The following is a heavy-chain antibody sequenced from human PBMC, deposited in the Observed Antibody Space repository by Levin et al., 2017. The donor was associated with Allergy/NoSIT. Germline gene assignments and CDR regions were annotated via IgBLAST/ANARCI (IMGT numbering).Heavy chain of an antibody. CDR2: ISYDGSNK. CDR1: GFTFSSYG. Sequence: PGGSLRLSCAASGFTFSSYGMHWVRQAPGKGLEWVAVISYDGSNKYYADSVKGRFTISRDNSKNTLYLQMNSLRAEDTAVYYCAKDSGLGNVLLWFGEGGNFDYWGQGTLVTVSS. J-gene: IGHJ4*02. D-gene: IGHD3-10*01. V-gene: IGHV3-30*18. CDR3: AKDSGLGNVLLWFGEGGNFDY.